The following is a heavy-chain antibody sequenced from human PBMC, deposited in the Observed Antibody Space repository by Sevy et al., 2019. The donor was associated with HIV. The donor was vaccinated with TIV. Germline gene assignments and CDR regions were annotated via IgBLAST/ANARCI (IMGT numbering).Heavy chain of an antibody. Sequence: GGSLRLSCAASGFTFSSYAMHWVRQAPGKGLEWVAVISYDGSNKYYADSVKGRFTISRDNSKNTLYLQMNSLRAEDTAVYYCVRAGMTGYCALDWFDPWGQGTLVTVSS. CDR2: ISYDGSNK. CDR3: VRAGMTGYCALDWFDP. D-gene: IGHD3-9*01. CDR1: GFTFSSYA. V-gene: IGHV3-30-3*01. J-gene: IGHJ5*02.